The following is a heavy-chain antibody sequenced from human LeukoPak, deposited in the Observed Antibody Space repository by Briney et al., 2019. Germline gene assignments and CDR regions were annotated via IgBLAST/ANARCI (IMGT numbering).Heavy chain of an antibody. Sequence: PGGSLRLSCAASGFIFDDYAMHWVRQPPGKGLEWVSLISWDGHNTYYADSVKGRFTISRDNSKNSVFLQINSLRPEDTALYYCAKSADSSGYLPYFLDSWGQGTQVTVSS. CDR3: AKSADSSGYLPYFLDS. CDR2: ISWDGHNT. J-gene: IGHJ4*02. V-gene: IGHV3-43D*03. CDR1: GFIFDDYA. D-gene: IGHD3-22*01.